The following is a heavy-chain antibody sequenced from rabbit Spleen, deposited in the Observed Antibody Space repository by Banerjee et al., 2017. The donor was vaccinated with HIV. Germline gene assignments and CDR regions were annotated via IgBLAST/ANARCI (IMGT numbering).Heavy chain of an antibody. V-gene: IGHV1S45*01. CDR2: TAGGRSSFT. D-gene: IGHD1-1*01. CDR1: GFDFKYGYV. J-gene: IGHJ6*01. CDR3: ARDTATSFSTYGMDL. Sequence: QEQLVESGGGLVQPEGSLTLTCTASGFDFKYGYVMSWVRQAPGKGLEWIASTAGGRSSFTYYASWAKGRFTISKASSTTVTLQMTSLTAADTATYFCARDTATSFSTYGMDLWGPGTLVTVS.